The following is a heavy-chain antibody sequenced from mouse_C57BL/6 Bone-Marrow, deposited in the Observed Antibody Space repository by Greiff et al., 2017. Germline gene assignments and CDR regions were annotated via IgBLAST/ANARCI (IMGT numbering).Heavy chain of an antibody. CDR2: IRNKANGYTT. V-gene: IGHV7-3*01. D-gene: IGHD1-1*01. CDR3: ARYDYSSWFAY. J-gene: IGHJ3*01. Sequence: EVQLVESGGGLVQPGGSLSLSCAASGFTFTDYYMSWVRQPPGKALEWLGFIRNKANGYTTEYSASVKGRFTISRDNSQSILYLQMNALRAEDSATDYCARYDYSSWFAYWGQGTLVTVSA. CDR1: GFTFTDYY.